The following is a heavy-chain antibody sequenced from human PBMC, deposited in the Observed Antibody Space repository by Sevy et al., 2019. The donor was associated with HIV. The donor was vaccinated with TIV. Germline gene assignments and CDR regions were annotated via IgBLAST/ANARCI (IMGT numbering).Heavy chain of an antibody. V-gene: IGHV3-7*01. D-gene: IGHD6-13*01. Sequence: GGSLRLSCAASGFTFSSYWMSWVRQAPGKGLEWVANIKQDGSEKYYVDSVKGRFTGSRDNAKNSLYLQMNSLRAEDSAVCYCAREKVASWDPLTRYYYFYGMDVWGQGTTVTVSS. CDR3: AREKVASWDPLTRYYYFYGMDV. CDR2: IKQDGSEK. J-gene: IGHJ6*02. CDR1: GFTFSSYW.